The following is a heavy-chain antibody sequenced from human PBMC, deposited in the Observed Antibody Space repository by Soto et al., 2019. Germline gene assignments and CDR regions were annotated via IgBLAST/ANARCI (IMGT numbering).Heavy chain of an antibody. D-gene: IGHD4-17*01. CDR1: GGSLSNYG. Sequence: SVKVSCKASGGSLSNYGISWVRQAPGQGLEWVGGIIPVFGTANYAQKFQGRVTITADESTNIVYMDVTSLRSEDTAVYYCARGDATKIVVTTYYAMDVWGQGTTVTVSS. J-gene: IGHJ6*02. V-gene: IGHV1-69*13. CDR3: ARGDATKIVVTTYYAMDV. CDR2: IIPVFGTA.